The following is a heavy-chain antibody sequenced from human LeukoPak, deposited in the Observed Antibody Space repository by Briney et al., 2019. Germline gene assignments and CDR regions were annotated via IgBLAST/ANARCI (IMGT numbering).Heavy chain of an antibody. Sequence: PGGSLRLSCAVSGITFSSHWMHWVRQAPGKGLEWVSSISSSSSYIYYADSVKGRFTISRDNAKNSLYLQMNSLRAEDTAVYYCARAPSTVTHAGFDYWGQGTLVTVSS. J-gene: IGHJ4*02. V-gene: IGHV3-21*01. CDR2: ISSSSSYI. D-gene: IGHD4-17*01. CDR3: ARAPSTVTHAGFDY. CDR1: GITFSSHW.